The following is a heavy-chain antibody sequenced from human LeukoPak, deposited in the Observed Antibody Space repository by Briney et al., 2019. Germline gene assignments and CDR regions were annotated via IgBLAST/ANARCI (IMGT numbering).Heavy chain of an antibody. CDR2: ISSSGSTI. Sequence: GGSLRLSCGASRFTFSTYEMNWVRQAPGKGLEWVSYISSSGSTIYYADSVKGRFTISRDNSKSTLYLQMNSLRAEDTAVYYCAKGASTTYDYRFDPWGQGTLVTVSS. CDR1: RFTFSTYE. CDR3: AKGASTTYDYRFDP. D-gene: IGHD5-12*01. J-gene: IGHJ5*02. V-gene: IGHV3-48*03.